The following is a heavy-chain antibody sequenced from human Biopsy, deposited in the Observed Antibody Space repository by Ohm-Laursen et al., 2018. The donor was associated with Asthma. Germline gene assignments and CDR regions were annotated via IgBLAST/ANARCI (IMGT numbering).Heavy chain of an antibody. D-gene: IGHD3-3*02. CDR3: ARTFHFWSPYHAEHYQL. CDR1: GFTFSNYV. J-gene: IGHJ1*01. Sequence: SLRLSCTASGFTFSNYVVSWVRQVPGKGLEWVANIKHDGTEKNHVDSLKGRFTISRDNAKNSLYLQMNSLRAEDTAVYYCARTFHFWSPYHAEHYQLWGQGTLVTVPS. V-gene: IGHV3-7*01. CDR2: IKHDGTEK.